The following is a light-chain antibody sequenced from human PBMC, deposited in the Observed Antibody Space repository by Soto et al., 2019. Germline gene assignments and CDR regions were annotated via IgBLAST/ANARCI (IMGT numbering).Light chain of an antibody. J-gene: IGKJ2*01. V-gene: IGKV1-5*03. CDR3: QQYNHYSSYT. CDR1: QSISNW. CDR2: KTS. Sequence: DIQMTQSPSTLSASVGDRVTITCRASQSISNWLAWYQQKPGKAPKLLIYKTSNLQSGVPSRFSGSGSGTEFTLTISSLQPDYFATYYCQQYNHYSSYTFGRGTKLEIK.